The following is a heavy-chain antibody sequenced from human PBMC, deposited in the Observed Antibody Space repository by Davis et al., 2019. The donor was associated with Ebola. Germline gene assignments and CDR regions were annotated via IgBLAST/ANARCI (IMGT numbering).Heavy chain of an antibody. CDR2: ISASGGST. Sequence: GESLKISCAASGFTFSSYAMSWVRQAPGKGLEWVSHISASGGSTHYADSVKGRFTISRDNSKNTLYLQMNSLRAEDTAVYYCARVGSGYQSYYFDYWGQGTLVTVSS. CDR3: ARVGSGYQSYYFDY. V-gene: IGHV3-23*01. J-gene: IGHJ4*02. CDR1: GFTFSSYA. D-gene: IGHD3-22*01.